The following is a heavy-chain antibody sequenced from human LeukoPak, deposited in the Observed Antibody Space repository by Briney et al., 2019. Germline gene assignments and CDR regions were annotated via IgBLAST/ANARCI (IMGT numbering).Heavy chain of an antibody. J-gene: IGHJ6*02. D-gene: IGHD5-18*01. V-gene: IGHV3-23*01. CDR3: AKGIQQWPGDYYYYGMDV. CDR1: GLTFSSYA. CDR2: ISGGGGST. Sequence: GGSLRLSCAASGLTFSSYAMNWVRQAPGKGLEWVSAISGGGGSTYYADSVKGRFTISRGNSKNTLYLQMNSLRAEDTAVYYCAKGIQQWPGDYYYYGMDVWGQGTTVTVSS.